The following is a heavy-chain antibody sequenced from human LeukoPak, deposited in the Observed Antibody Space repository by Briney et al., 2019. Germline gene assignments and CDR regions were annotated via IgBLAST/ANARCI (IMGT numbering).Heavy chain of an antibody. CDR2: IIPIFATA. J-gene: IGHJ4*02. V-gene: IGHV1-69*13. CDR3: ARGEAQGYCSSTSCYPYYFDY. Sequence: SVKASCKASGGTFSSYAIRWVRQAPGQGLECMGGIIPIFATANYAQKFQGRVTITADESTSTAYMELSSLRSEDTAVYYCARGEAQGYCSSTSCYPYYFDYWGQGTLVTVSS. CDR1: GGTFSSYA. D-gene: IGHD2-2*01.